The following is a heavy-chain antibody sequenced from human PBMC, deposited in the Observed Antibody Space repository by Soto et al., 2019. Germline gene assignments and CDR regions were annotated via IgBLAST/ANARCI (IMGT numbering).Heavy chain of an antibody. Sequence: EVQLVESGGGLIQPGGSLRLSCAASGFTVSSNYMNWVRQAPGKGLEWVSVIYSDDRTYYADSVKGRFTISRDNSKNTVYVQLNSLRAEDTAVYYCTRERFLEWLVGVRFWAFDNWGQGTMVTVSS. D-gene: IGHD3-3*01. V-gene: IGHV3-53*01. J-gene: IGHJ3*02. CDR1: GFTVSSNY. CDR2: IYSDDRT. CDR3: TRERFLEWLVGVRFWAFDN.